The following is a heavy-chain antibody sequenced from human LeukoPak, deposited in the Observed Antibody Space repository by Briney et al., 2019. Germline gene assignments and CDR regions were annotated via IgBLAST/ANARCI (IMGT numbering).Heavy chain of an antibody. CDR2: IYYSGST. CDR1: GGSISSSSYY. J-gene: IGHJ4*02. D-gene: IGHD3-10*01. Sequence: SETLSLTCTVSGGSISSSSYYWGWIRQPPGKGLEWIGSIYYSGSTYYNPSLKSQVTISVDTSKNQFSLKLSSVTAADTAVYYCATRPPRGYYFDYWGQGTPVTVSS. CDR3: ATRPPRGYYFDY. V-gene: IGHV4-39*01.